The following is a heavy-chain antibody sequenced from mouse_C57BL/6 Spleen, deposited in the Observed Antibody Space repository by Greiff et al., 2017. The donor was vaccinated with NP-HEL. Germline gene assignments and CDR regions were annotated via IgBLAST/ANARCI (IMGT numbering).Heavy chain of an antibody. V-gene: IGHV5-17*01. CDR3: ARWYYGSSHYYAMDY. CDR2: ISSGSSTI. Sequence: EVHLVESGGGLVKPGGSLKLSCAASGFTFSDYGMHWVRQAPEKGLEWVAYISSGSSTIYYADTVKGRFTISRDNAKNTLFLQMTSLRSEDTAMYYCARWYYGSSHYYAMDYWGQGTSVIVSS. CDR1: GFTFSDYG. J-gene: IGHJ4*01. D-gene: IGHD1-1*01.